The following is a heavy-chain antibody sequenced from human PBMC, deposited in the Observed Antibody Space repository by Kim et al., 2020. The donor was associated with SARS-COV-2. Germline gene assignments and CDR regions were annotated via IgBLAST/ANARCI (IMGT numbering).Heavy chain of an antibody. J-gene: IGHJ5*02. D-gene: IGHD3-10*01. CDR2: INPNSGGT. Sequence: ASVKVSCKASGYTFTGYYMHWVRQAPGQGLEWRGWINPNSGGTNYAQKFQGRVTMTRDTSISTAYMELSRLRSDDTAVYYCAREGITMVRGVRSWFDPWGQGTLVTVSS. CDR1: GYTFTGYY. V-gene: IGHV1-2*02. CDR3: AREGITMVRGVRSWFDP.